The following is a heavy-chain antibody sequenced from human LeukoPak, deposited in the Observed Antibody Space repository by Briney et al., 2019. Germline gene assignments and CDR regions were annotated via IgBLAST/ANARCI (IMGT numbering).Heavy chain of an antibody. D-gene: IGHD1-7*01. CDR3: TTDEDWNYARKDV. CDR1: GFTFSSYA. CDR2: IVSKIDGGTT. Sequence: GGSLRLSCAASGFTFSSYAMGWVRQVPGKGLEGVGQIVSKIDGGTTDYAAPVKGRFTISRDDSKSTLYLQMNSLKIEDTVVYYCTTDEDWNYARKDVWGQGATVIVSS. J-gene: IGHJ6*02. V-gene: IGHV3-15*04.